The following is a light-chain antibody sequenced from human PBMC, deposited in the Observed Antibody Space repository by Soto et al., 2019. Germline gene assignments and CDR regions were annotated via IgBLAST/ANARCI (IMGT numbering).Light chain of an antibody. CDR2: EVT. V-gene: IGLV2-14*03. Sequence: QSALTQPGSVSGSPGQSITISCTGTSSDVGGYNYVSWYQQHLGKAPKLLIYEVTYRPSGVSNRFSGSKSGNTASLTISGLQAEDEADYFCGSYTSSNTLVFGTGTKLTVL. J-gene: IGLJ1*01. CDR1: SSDVGGYNY. CDR3: GSYTSSNTLV.